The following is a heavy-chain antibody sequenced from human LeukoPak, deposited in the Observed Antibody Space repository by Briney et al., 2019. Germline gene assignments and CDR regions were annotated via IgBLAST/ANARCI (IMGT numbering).Heavy chain of an antibody. V-gene: IGHV4-59*01. J-gene: IGHJ3*02. CDR2: IYYSGST. D-gene: IGHD4-11*01. Sequence: SETLSLTCTVSGGSMSSYYWTWIRQPPGKGLEWIGYIYYSGSTNYNPSLKSRVTISVDTSKNQFSLKLSSVTAADTAVYYCARPNSNYVGNDAFDIWGQGTMVTVSS. CDR3: ARPNSNYVGNDAFDI. CDR1: GGSMSSYY.